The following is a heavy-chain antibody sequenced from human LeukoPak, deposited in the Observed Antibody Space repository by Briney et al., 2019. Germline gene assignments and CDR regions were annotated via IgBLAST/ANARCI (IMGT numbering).Heavy chain of an antibody. CDR2: ISAYNGNT. D-gene: IGHD3-3*01. Sequence: ASVKVPCKASGYTFTSYGISWVRQAPGQGLEWMGWISAYNGNTNYAQKLQGRVTMTTDTSTSTAYMELRSLRSDDTAVYYCARGSGVHYDFWSGYYHYYYYYYMDVWGKGTTVTVSS. CDR1: GYTFTSYG. CDR3: ARGSGVHYDFWSGYYHYYYYYYMDV. J-gene: IGHJ6*03. V-gene: IGHV1-18*01.